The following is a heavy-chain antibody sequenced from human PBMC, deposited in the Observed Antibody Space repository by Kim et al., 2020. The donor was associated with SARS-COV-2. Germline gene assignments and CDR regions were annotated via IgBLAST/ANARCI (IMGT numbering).Heavy chain of an antibody. Sequence: SQKVQGRGTIARDTSASTAYMELSSLGSEDTAVYYCASDSSGYSLYFDYWGQGTLVTVSS. CDR3: ASDSSGYSLYFDY. V-gene: IGHV1-3*01. D-gene: IGHD3-22*01. J-gene: IGHJ4*02.